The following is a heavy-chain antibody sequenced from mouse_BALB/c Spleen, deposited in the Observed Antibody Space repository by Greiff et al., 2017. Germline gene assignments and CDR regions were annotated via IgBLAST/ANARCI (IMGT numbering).Heavy chain of an antibody. Sequence: QVQLKESGAELVRPGSSVKISCKASGYAFSSYWMNWVKQRPGQGLEWIGQIYPGDGDTNYNGKFKGKATLTADKSSSTAYMQLSSLTSEDSAVYFCARDRYGFAYWGQGTLVTVSA. CDR1: GYAFSSYW. V-gene: IGHV1-80*01. J-gene: IGHJ3*01. CDR3: ARDRYGFAY. D-gene: IGHD2-14*01. CDR2: IYPGDGDT.